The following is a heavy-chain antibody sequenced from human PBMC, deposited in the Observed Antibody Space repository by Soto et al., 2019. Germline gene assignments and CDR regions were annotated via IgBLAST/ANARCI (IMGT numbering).Heavy chain of an antibody. J-gene: IGHJ4*02. CDR1: GFTFSSYG. D-gene: IGHD2-2*01. V-gene: IGHV3-23*01. CDR3: ARDRIWGSTLGVQDAMAIDY. Sequence: EVQLLESGGGLVQPGGSQRLSCAASGFTFSSYGMSWVRQAPGKGLEWVSGISGSGGSTYYAESVKGRFTISRDNSKNTLYLQMTSLRAEDAAIYYCARDRIWGSTLGVQDAMAIDYWGQGTLVIVSS. CDR2: ISGSGGST.